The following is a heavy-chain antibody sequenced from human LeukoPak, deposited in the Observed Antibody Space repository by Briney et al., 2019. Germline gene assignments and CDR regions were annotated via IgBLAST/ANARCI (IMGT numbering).Heavy chain of an antibody. Sequence: PGGSLRLSCAASGFTVSSNFMNWVRQAPGKGLEWVSVIYSSGNTYYADSVKGRFTISRDNSKNTLYLQMNSLRADDTAVYYCAKTTRGTGCSSTSCTFFDYWGQGTLVTVSS. CDR1: GFTVSSNF. V-gene: IGHV3-53*01. J-gene: IGHJ4*02. D-gene: IGHD2-2*01. CDR3: AKTTRGTGCSSTSCTFFDY. CDR2: IYSSGNT.